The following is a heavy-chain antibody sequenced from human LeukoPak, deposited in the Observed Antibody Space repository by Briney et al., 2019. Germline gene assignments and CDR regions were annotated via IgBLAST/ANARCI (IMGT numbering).Heavy chain of an antibody. CDR3: SRESGPYCPFGH. D-gene: IGHD1-26*01. CDR2: MPNRRST. Sequence: SDTLSLTCTLSVVSFRFYSCTWKPQPPGNVSDTIPWMPNRRSTSSDPSLKDRISISMGTSKNQVSLQLNSVTAADTAVYYCSRESGPYCPFGHWGQGTLVAVLS. J-gene: IGHJ5*02. CDR1: VVSFRFYS. V-gene: IGHV4-59*12.